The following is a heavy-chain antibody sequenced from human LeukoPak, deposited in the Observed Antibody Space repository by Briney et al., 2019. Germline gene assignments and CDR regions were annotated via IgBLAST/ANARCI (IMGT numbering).Heavy chain of an antibody. CDR2: IYYSGST. Sequence: PSETLSLTCTVSGGSISSSSYYWGWIRQPPGTGLEWIGSIYYSGSTYYNPSLKSRVTISVDTSKNQFSLKLSSVTAADTAVYYCASGNYYYYYMDVWGKGTTVTVSS. CDR1: GGSISSSSYY. V-gene: IGHV4-39*07. J-gene: IGHJ6*03. CDR3: ASGNYYYYYMDV.